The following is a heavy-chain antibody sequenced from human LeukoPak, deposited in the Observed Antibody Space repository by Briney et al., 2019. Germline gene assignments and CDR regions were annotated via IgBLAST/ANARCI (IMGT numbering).Heavy chain of an antibody. Sequence: SETLSLTCAVYGGSFSGYYWSWIRQPPGKGLEWIGEINHSGSTNYNPSLKSRVTISVDTSKNQFSLRLSSVTAADTAVYYCARARRYYGSGSYYNVGNWFDPWGQGTLVTVSS. CDR1: GGSFSGYY. D-gene: IGHD3-10*01. CDR2: INHSGST. V-gene: IGHV4-34*01. J-gene: IGHJ5*02. CDR3: ARARRYYGSGSYYNVGNWFDP.